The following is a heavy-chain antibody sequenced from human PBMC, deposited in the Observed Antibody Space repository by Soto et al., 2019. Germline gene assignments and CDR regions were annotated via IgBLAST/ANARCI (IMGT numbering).Heavy chain of an antibody. CDR2: IYSSGGT. J-gene: IGHJ5*02. CDR3: ARGQRFSDSFDP. D-gene: IGHD3-3*01. Sequence: PSETLSLTCTVSGGAISGYYCTWIRQPAGKGLEWIGRIYSSGGTKYNPSLKSRVTMSLDTSKNQFSLRLSSVTAADTAVYYCARGQRFSDSFDPWGQGTLVTVSS. V-gene: IGHV4-4*07. CDR1: GGAISGYY.